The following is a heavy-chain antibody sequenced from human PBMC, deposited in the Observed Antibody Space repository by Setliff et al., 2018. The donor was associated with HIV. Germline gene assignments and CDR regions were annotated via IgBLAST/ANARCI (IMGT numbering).Heavy chain of an antibody. J-gene: IGHJ4*02. CDR1: GGSISGHY. V-gene: IGHV4-59*08. D-gene: IGHD3-10*01. CDR2: VYHSGTT. Sequence: SETLSLTCSVSGGSISGHYWSWIRQSPEKRLEWIGYVYHSGTTHYSPSLKNRVSIYVDPSKNQFSLRLTSVNAADTAVYYCARHYYDSGSPFDSWGQGTVVTRLL. CDR3: ARHYYDSGSPFDS.